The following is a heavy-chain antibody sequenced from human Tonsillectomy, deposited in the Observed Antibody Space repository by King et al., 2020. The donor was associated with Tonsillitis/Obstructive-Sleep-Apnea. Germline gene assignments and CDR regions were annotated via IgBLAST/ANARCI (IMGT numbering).Heavy chain of an antibody. CDR2: ISSSSSTI. D-gene: IGHD5-18*01. J-gene: IGHJ3*02. CDR1: GFTFSSYS. Sequence: VQLVESGGGLVQPGGSLRLSCAASGFTFSSYSMNWVRQAPGKGLEWVSYISSSSSTIYYAASVKGRFTISRDNAKNSLYLQMNSLRDEDTAVYYCAREPGGGYSYPETFDIWGQGTMVTVSS. CDR3: AREPGGGYSYPETFDI. V-gene: IGHV3-48*02.